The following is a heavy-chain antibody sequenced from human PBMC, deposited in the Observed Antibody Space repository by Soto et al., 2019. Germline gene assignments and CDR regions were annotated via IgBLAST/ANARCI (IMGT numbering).Heavy chain of an antibody. Sequence: GGSLRLSCAASGFTFSSYSISWVRQAPWKGLEWVSAISGSGGSTYYADSVKGRFTISRDNSKNTLYLQMNSLRAEDTAVYYCAKDPIVVVPQRLFDYWGQGTLVTVSS. CDR3: AKDPIVVVPQRLFDY. CDR2: ISGSGGST. J-gene: IGHJ4*02. CDR1: GFTFSSYS. V-gene: IGHV3-23*01. D-gene: IGHD3-22*01.